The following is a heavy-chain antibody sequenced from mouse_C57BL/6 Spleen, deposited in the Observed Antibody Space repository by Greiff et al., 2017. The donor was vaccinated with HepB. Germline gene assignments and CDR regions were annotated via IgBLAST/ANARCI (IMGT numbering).Heavy chain of an antibody. CDR1: GYSFTGYY. Sequence: VQLQQSGPELVKPGASVKISCKASGYSFTGYYMNWVKQSPEKSLEWIGEINPSTGGTTYNQKFKAKATLTVDKSSSTAYMQLKSLTSEDSAVYYCARSFTTGYAMDYWGQGTSVTVSS. J-gene: IGHJ4*01. CDR2: INPSTGGT. D-gene: IGHD1-1*01. V-gene: IGHV1-42*01. CDR3: ARSFTTGYAMDY.